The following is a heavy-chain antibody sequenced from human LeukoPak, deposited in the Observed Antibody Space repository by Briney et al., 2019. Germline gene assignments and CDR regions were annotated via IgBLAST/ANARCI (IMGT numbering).Heavy chain of an antibody. J-gene: IGHJ4*02. Sequence: PGGSLRLSCAASEFTFSIYWMNWVRQAPGKGLEWVANIKEDGSEKHYVGSVKGRFTVSRDNAKNSLYLQMNDLRPEDTAVYYCARDLWNSFDYWGQGPLVTVSS. D-gene: IGHD3-3*01. CDR2: IKEDGSEK. CDR3: ARDLWNSFDY. CDR1: EFTFSIYW. V-gene: IGHV3-7*01.